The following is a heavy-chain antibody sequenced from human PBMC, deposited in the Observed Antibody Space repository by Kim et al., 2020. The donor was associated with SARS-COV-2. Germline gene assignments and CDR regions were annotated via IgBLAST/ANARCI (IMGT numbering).Heavy chain of an antibody. CDR3: ARWATVTTFYYYYGVDV. Sequence: SETLSLTCAVYGGSFSGYYWSWIRQPPGKGLEWIGEINHSGSTNYNPSLKSRVTISVDTSKNQFSLKLSSVTAADTAVYYCARWATVTTFYYYYGVDVWAKGPRSPSP. D-gene: IGHD4-17*01. V-gene: IGHV4-34*01. CDR2: INHSGST. J-gene: IGHJ6*02. CDR1: GGSFSGYY.